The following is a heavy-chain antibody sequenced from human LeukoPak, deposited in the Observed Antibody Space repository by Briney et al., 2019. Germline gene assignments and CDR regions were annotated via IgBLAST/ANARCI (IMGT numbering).Heavy chain of an antibody. CDR1: GGSISSYY. D-gene: IGHD3-10*01. V-gene: IGHV4-4*08. J-gene: IGHJ6*03. CDR3: ATAPWELGGYYYMDV. Sequence: PSETLSLTCTVSGGSISSYYWSWIRQPPGKGLEWIGRMYTSGSTNYNPSLKSRVTISVDTSKNQFSLKLSSVTAADTAVYYCATAPWELGGYYYMDVWGKGTTVTISS. CDR2: MYTSGST.